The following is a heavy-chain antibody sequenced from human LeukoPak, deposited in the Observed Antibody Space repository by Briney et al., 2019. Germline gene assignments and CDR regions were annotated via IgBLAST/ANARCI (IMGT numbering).Heavy chain of an antibody. J-gene: IGHJ4*02. Sequence: GGSLRLSCAASGFTFSSYGMHWVRQAPSKGLEWVAVISYDGSNKYYADSVKGRFTISRDNSKNTLYLQMNSLRAEDTAVYYCAKNPFPYYYDSSGYIDYWGQGTLVTVSS. CDR2: ISYDGSNK. V-gene: IGHV3-30*18. CDR3: AKNPFPYYYDSSGYIDY. CDR1: GFTFSSYG. D-gene: IGHD3-22*01.